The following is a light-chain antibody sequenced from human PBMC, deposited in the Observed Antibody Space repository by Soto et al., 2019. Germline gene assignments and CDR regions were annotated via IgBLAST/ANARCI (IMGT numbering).Light chain of an antibody. CDR1: ISNIGRNT. CDR3: AVWDDTLNGVF. Sequence: SVLTQAPSASGTPGQRVSISCSGSISNIGRNTVSWYQQLPGTAPKLLIFANNQRPSGVPDRFSASKSDSSASLAIRGVQSDDEADYICAVWDDTLNGVFFGGGTKLTVL. CDR2: ANN. J-gene: IGLJ2*01. V-gene: IGLV1-44*01.